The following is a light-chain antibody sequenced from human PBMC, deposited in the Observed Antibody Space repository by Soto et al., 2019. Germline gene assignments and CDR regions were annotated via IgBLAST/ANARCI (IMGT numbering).Light chain of an antibody. CDR2: GTS. Sequence: DIQMTQSPSFLSASVGDRVTISCRASQAINTYLNWYQQKPGKAPKLLIYGTSDLQNGVPSRFSGGGSGTDFTLSIRSLQPEDFATYYCQQSYSTLPITFGQGTRLEV. J-gene: IGKJ5*01. CDR1: QAINTY. CDR3: QQSYSTLPIT. V-gene: IGKV1-39*01.